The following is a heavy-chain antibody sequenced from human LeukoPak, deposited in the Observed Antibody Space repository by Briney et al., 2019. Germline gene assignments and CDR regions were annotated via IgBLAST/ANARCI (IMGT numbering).Heavy chain of an antibody. Sequence: VASVKVSCKASGYTFIDYYLHWVRQAPGQGLEWMAWINPKNGVTNYAQKFQGRVTVTGDTSVSTAYMELSRLGSDDTAVYYCARGPGVVGFDYWGRGSLVVVSS. V-gene: IGHV1-2*02. J-gene: IGHJ4*02. D-gene: IGHD2-15*01. CDR2: INPKNGVT. CDR1: GYTFIDYY. CDR3: ARGPGVVGFDY.